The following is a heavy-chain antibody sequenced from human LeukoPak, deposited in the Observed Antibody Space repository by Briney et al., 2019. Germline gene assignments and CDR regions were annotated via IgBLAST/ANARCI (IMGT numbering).Heavy chain of an antibody. CDR2: IRSDSSTK. D-gene: IGHD2-2*01. J-gene: IGHJ4*02. V-gene: IGHV3-48*01. Sequence: GGSLRLSCAGSGFSISNYGMNWVRQAPGKGLEWLSYIRSDSSTKYYADSVEGRFTISRDNAQNSLYLQMNSLRAEDTAVYYCARDIVPPGIFWDHWGQGTPVTVSS. CDR1: GFSISNYG. CDR3: ARDIVPPGIFWDH.